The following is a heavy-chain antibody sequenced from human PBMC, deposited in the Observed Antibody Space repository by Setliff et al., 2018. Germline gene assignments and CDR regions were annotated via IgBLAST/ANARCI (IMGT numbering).Heavy chain of an antibody. D-gene: IGHD3-3*01. CDR1: GDSITSGSDY. J-gene: IGHJ4*02. V-gene: IGHV4-61*02. CDR2: IYTTGNT. CDR3: RFWSGYYKNDY. Sequence: SETLSLTCTVSGDSITSGSDYWNWIRQPAGKGLEWIGRIYTTGNTNYNPSLKSRVTISVDTSKNQFSLKLSSVTAADTAVYYCRFWSGYYKNDYWGQGTLVTVSS.